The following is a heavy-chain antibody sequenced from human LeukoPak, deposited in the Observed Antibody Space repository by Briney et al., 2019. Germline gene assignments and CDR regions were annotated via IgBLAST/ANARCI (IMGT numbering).Heavy chain of an antibody. D-gene: IGHD3-10*01. CDR1: GYTFTAHY. CDR3: ARGRGTTMVRGVITIYFDL. V-gene: IGHV1-2*02. Sequence: ASVKVSCKASGYTFTAHYIHWVRQAPGQGLEWMGWIDPNSGGTNYAQKFLGSVTMTGDTSINTAFMELSRLRSDDTAIYYCARGRGTTMVRGVITIYFDLWGRGSLVTVSS. J-gene: IGHJ2*01. CDR2: IDPNSGGT.